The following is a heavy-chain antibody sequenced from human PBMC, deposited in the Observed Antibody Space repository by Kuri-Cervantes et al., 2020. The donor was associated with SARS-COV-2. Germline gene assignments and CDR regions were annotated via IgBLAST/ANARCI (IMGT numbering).Heavy chain of an antibody. CDR3: AKTRSYYYYMDV. Sequence: SVKVSCKASGGTFSSYAISWVRQAPGQGLEWMGGIIPIFGTANYAQKFQGRVTITADESTNTAYMELRSLRSDDTAVYFCAKTRSYYYYMDVWGQGTTVTVSS. V-gene: IGHV1-69*13. CDR2: IIPIFGTA. J-gene: IGHJ6*02. CDR1: GGTFSSYA. D-gene: IGHD4-11*01.